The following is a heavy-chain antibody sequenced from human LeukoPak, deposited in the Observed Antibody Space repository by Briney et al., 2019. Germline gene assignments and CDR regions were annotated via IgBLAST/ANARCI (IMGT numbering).Heavy chain of an antibody. Sequence: MPSETLSLTCAVYGGSFSGYYWSWIRQPPGKGLEWIGEINHSGSTNYNPSLKSRVTISVDTSKNQFSLKLSSVTAADTAVYYCASMNYYYGMDVWGQGTTVTVSS. CDR3: ASMNYYYGMDV. V-gene: IGHV4-34*01. CDR2: INHSGST. J-gene: IGHJ6*02. CDR1: GGSFSGYY. D-gene: IGHD3-16*01.